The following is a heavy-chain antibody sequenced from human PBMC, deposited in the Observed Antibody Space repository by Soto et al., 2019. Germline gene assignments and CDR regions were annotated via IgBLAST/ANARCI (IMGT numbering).Heavy chain of an antibody. CDR3: ARDRYDFWGEGTRYYYYGMDV. CDR1: GFTFSSYG. Sequence: GGSLRLSCAASGFTFSSYGMHWVRQAPGKGLEWVAVIWYDGSNKYYADSVKGRFTIARDNSKNTLYLQMNSLRAEDTAVYYCARDRYDFWGEGTRYYYYGMDVWGQGTTVTVSS. D-gene: IGHD3-3*01. CDR2: IWYDGSNK. V-gene: IGHV3-33*01. J-gene: IGHJ6*02.